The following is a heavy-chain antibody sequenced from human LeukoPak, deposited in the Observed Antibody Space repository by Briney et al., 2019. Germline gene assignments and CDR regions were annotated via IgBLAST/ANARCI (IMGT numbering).Heavy chain of an antibody. CDR2: IYTSGST. CDR1: GGSISSYY. CDR3: ARSAASTIVGAPSPMYD. J-gene: IGHJ4*02. D-gene: IGHD1-26*01. Sequence: SETLSLTCTVSGGSISSYYWSWIRQPPGKGLEWIGYIYTSGSTNYNPSLKSRVTISVDTSKNQFSLKLSSVTAADTAVYYCARSAASTIVGAPSPMYDWGQGTLVTVSS. V-gene: IGHV4-4*09.